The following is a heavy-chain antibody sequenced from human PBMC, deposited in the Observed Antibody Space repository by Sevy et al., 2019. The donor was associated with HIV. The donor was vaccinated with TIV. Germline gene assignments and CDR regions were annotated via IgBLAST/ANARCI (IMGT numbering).Heavy chain of an antibody. Sequence: GGSLRLSCAASGFTFSSYSMNWVRQAPGKGLEWVSSISSSSSDIYYAYSVKGRFTISRDNAKNSLYLQMNSLRAEDTAVYYCARDSGSYYFYYYGMDVWGQGTTVTVSS. D-gene: IGHD1-26*01. CDR1: GFTFSSYS. CDR3: ARDSGSYYFYYYGMDV. CDR2: ISSSSSDI. J-gene: IGHJ6*02. V-gene: IGHV3-21*01.